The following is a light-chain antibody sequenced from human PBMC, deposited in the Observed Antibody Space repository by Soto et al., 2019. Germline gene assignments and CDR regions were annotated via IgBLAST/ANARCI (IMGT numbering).Light chain of an antibody. J-gene: IGLJ1*01. Sequence: QSALTQPASVSGSPGQSITISCTGTSSDVGGYNDVSWYQQLPGKAPKLMIYEVSNRPSGVSNRFSGSKSGNAASLTISGLQAEDEADYYCSSYTSSSTLVFGTGTKVTVL. CDR1: SSDVGGYND. V-gene: IGLV2-14*01. CDR2: EVS. CDR3: SSYTSSSTLV.